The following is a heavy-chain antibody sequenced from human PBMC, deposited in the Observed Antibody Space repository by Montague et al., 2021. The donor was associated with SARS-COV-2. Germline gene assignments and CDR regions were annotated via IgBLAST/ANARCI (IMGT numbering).Heavy chain of an antibody. CDR2: LFYSVNT. V-gene: IGHV4-39*01. CDR1: GGSISSSDYY. CDR3: ARTNYDFWRGHQRGGAFEI. D-gene: IGHD3-3*01. Sequence: SETLSLTCTVSGGSISSSDYYWGWIRQPPGKGLEWIGSLFYSVNTXYNPSLKSRVTISVDTSENQFSLKLSSVTAADTAVYYCARTNYDFWRGHQRGGAFEIWGQGTMVTVSS. J-gene: IGHJ3*02.